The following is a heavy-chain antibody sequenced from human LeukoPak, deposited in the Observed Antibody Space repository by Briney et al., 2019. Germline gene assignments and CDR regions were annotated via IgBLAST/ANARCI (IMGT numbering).Heavy chain of an antibody. V-gene: IGHV1-69*04. CDR2: IIPILGIA. J-gene: IGHJ6*02. Sequence: SVNVSRKASGGTFSSFAISWVRQAPGQGLEWMGRIIPILGIANYAQKFQGRVTITADKSTSTAYMELSSLRSEDTAVYYCAREGTMVRGEDYGMDVWGQGTTVTVSS. D-gene: IGHD3-10*01. CDR3: AREGTMVRGEDYGMDV. CDR1: GGTFSSFA.